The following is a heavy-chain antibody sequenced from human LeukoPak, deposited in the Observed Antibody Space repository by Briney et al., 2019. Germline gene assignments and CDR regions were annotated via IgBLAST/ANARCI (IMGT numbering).Heavy chain of an antibody. J-gene: IGHJ5*02. CDR3: ARGAPIRVAVAATFDP. CDR1: GFTFTTYT. CDR2: INAANGNT. Sequence: GASVKVSCKPSGFTFTTYTMHWVRQAPGQRLEWVGWINAANGNTQYSQKFQGRVTITRDTSASTAYMELSSLRSEDTAVYYCARGAPIRVAVAATFDPWGQGTLVTVPS. D-gene: IGHD6-19*01. V-gene: IGHV1-3*01.